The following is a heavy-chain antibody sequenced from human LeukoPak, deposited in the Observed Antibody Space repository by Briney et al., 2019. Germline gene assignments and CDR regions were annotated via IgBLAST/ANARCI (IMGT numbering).Heavy chain of an antibody. V-gene: IGHV4-34*01. CDR1: GGSFSGYY. D-gene: IGHD1-7*01. Sequence: SETLSLTCAVYGGSFSGYYWSWIRQPPGKGLEWIGEINHSGSTNYNPSLKSRVTISVDTSKNQFPLKLSSVTAADTAVYYCARGSNNWNYAPSFCLSFDYWGQGTLVTVSS. J-gene: IGHJ4*02. CDR3: ARGSNNWNYAPSFCLSFDY. CDR2: INHSGST.